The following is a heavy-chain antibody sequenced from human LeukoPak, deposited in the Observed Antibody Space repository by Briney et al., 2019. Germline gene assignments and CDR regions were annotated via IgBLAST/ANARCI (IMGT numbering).Heavy chain of an antibody. Sequence: PGRSLRLSCTASGFTFSNYAMHWVRQAPGRGLECGAVIFYDGSIQYYADSVKGRFTISRDNSMNTLYLQMNSLRAEDTPVYYCAKLATDIVVVPAAISTVTTAYFDYWGQGTLVTVSS. CDR2: IFYDGSIQ. CDR1: GFTFSNYA. V-gene: IGHV3-30*04. J-gene: IGHJ4*02. D-gene: IGHD2-2*01. CDR3: AKLATDIVVVPAAISTVTTAYFDY.